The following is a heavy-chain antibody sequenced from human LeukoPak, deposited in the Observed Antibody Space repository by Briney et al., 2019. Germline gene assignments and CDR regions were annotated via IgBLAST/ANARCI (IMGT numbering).Heavy chain of an antibody. J-gene: IGHJ6*03. V-gene: IGHV3-23*01. CDR1: GFTFSSYA. CDR2: ISASGRNT. Sequence: GESLILSCAASGFTFSSYAMSWVRQAPGKGLEWVSVISASGRNTYYSESAKGQFTISRDNSKNTLYLQMSSLRAEDSAVYYCVRRGSNYPYYMDVWGKGTTVTVSS. CDR3: VRRGSNYPYYMDV.